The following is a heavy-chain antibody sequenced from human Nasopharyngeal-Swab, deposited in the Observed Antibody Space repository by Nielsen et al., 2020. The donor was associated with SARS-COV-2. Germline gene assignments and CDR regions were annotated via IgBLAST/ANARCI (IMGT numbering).Heavy chain of an antibody. J-gene: IGHJ4*02. CDR1: GGSISSGSYY. D-gene: IGHD3-10*01. CDR2: IYTSGST. Sequence: SETLSLTCTVSGGSISSGSYYWSWIRQPAGKGLEWIGRIYTSGSTNYNPSLKSRVTMSVDTSKNQFSLKLSSVTAADTAVYYCARVYGFGEFSFDYWGQGTLVTVSS. CDR3: ARVYGFGEFSFDY. V-gene: IGHV4-61*02.